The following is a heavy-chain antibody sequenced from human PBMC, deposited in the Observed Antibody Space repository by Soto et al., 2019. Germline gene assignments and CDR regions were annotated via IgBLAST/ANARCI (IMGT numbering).Heavy chain of an antibody. J-gene: IGHJ6*02. CDR2: ISSSGSTI. V-gene: IGHV3-11*01. Sequence: QVQLVESGGGLVKHGGSLRLSCAASGFTFSDSYMSWIRQAPGKGLEWVSHISSSGSTIYYADSVKGRFTISRDNAKNSLYLQMNSLRAEDTAVYYCARQKAWTGEWLSLYAPGMDVWGQGTTVTVSS. D-gene: IGHD3-22*01. CDR3: ARQKAWTGEWLSLYAPGMDV. CDR1: GFTFSDSY.